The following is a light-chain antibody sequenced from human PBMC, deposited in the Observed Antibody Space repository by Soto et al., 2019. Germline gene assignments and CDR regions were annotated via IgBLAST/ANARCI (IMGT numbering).Light chain of an antibody. Sequence: EIVLTQSPATLSVSLGASATLSCRASQSVSLSLAWFQMRPGQPPRLLIYGASTRATDIPARFSGGGSGTDFTLTISSLQSEDFAVYFCQQYHIWPSWTFGQGTKVELK. CDR3: QQYHIWPSWT. CDR2: GAS. CDR1: QSVSLS. V-gene: IGKV3-15*01. J-gene: IGKJ1*01.